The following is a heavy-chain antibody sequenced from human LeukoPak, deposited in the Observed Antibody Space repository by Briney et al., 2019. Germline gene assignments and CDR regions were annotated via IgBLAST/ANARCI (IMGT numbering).Heavy chain of an antibody. Sequence: PGGSLRLSCAASGFTFSSYWMSWVRQAPGKGLEWVANIKQDGSEKYYVDSVKGRFTISRDNAKNSLHLQMNSLRAEDTAVYYCVRDDEYSSTHLDYWGQGTLVTVSS. J-gene: IGHJ4*02. CDR3: VRDDEYSSTHLDY. CDR2: IKQDGSEK. V-gene: IGHV3-7*01. D-gene: IGHD6-19*01. CDR1: GFTFSSYW.